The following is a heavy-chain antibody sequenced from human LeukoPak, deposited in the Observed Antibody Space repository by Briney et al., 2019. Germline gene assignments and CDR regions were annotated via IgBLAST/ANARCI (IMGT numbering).Heavy chain of an antibody. Sequence: GGSLRLSCVASGFTFKNYAMAWVRQTPEKGLEWVSAITGRGDDTFHADSVKGRFTISRDNSENTLYLQMNSLRDDDTAVYFCAKGSATSRPYYFDNWGQGTLVTVS. CDR3: AKGSATSRPYYFDN. D-gene: IGHD2-21*01. CDR2: ITGRGDDT. J-gene: IGHJ4*02. V-gene: IGHV3-23*01. CDR1: GFTFKNYA.